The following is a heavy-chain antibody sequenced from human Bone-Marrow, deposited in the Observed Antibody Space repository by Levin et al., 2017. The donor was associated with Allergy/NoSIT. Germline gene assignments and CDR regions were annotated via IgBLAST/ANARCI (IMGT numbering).Heavy chain of an antibody. CDR1: GFTVSSNY. J-gene: IGHJ6*03. CDR3: VRDKETMTPGLHYYYYMDV. V-gene: IGHV3-53*01. Sequence: LAGGSLRLSCAASGFTVSSNYMSWVRQAPGKGLEWVSVIYTGGGTFYADSVKGRFTISRDNSKNSRYLQMNSLRAEDTAVYYCVRDKETMTPGLHYYYYMDVWGKGTTVTVSS. D-gene: IGHD5-18*01. CDR2: IYTGGGT.